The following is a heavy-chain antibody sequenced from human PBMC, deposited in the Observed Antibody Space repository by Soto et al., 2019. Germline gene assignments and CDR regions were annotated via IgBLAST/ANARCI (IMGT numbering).Heavy chain of an antibody. V-gene: IGHV1-18*01. D-gene: IGHD6-13*01. J-gene: IGHJ6*02. CDR2: ISAYNGNT. CDR3: AREGGGAYSSSWYNDYYGMDV. Sequence: ASVKVSCKASGYTFTSYGISWVRQAPGQGLEWMGWISAYNGNTNYAQKLQGRVTMTTDTSTSTAYMELRSLRSDDTAVYYCAREGGGAYSSSWYNDYYGMDVWGQGTTVTVS. CDR1: GYTFTSYG.